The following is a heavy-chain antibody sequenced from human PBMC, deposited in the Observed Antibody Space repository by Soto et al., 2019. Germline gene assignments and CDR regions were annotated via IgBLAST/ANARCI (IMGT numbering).Heavy chain of an antibody. V-gene: IGHV3-21*01. J-gene: IGHJ4*02. CDR2: IGRRSDI. CDR1: GFSFSTYI. Sequence: GGSLRLSCEASGFSFSTYIMHWVRQAPGKGLEWVSSIGRRSDIYYADSVKGRFTISRDNAKNSVYLEMNSLSAEDTAVYYCARESEDLTSNFDYWGQGTLVTVSS. CDR3: ARESEDLTSNFDY.